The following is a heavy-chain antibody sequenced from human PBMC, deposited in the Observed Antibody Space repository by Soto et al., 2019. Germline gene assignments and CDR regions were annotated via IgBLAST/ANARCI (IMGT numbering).Heavy chain of an antibody. CDR1: GFTFSSYA. CDR2: VSYDGSIE. V-gene: IGHV3-30*04. Sequence: EHLVESGGGVVQPGRSLRLSCTGSGFTFSSYAMHWVRLAPGKGLEWVAVVSYDGSIENYADSVRGRFTISRDNSKNTVFLQMNSLRVEDTAVYYCAKDLFDYDFSLDDSWGQGTLVTVSS. CDR3: AKDLFDYDFSLDDS. J-gene: IGHJ5*02. D-gene: IGHD3-16*01.